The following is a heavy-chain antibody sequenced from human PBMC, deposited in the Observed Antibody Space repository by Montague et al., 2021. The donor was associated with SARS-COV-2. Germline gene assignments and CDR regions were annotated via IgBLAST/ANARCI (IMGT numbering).Heavy chain of an antibody. D-gene: IGHD1-1*01. V-gene: IGHV4-39*01. Sequence: SETLSLTCTVSGDSISSSSYHWGWIRQPPGKGLEWIGSVHYSGSPYYNPSLKSRVTICVDTSKNQLSLKLSSVTAADTAVYYCTRHVHMTWPEPSPGFDYWGQGTLVTVSS. CDR2: VHYSGSP. CDR3: TRHVHMTWPEPSPGFDY. CDR1: GDSISSSSYH. J-gene: IGHJ4*02.